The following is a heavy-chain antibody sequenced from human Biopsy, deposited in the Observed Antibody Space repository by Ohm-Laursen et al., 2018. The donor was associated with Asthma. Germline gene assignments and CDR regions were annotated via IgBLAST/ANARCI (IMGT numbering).Heavy chain of an antibody. V-gene: IGHV1-18*01. CDR1: GYTFNSAG. Sequence: GSSMKVSCKPSGYTFNSAGITWVRQAPGQGLEWMGWISVYNGNTKVAQKLQDRVTMITDTSTSTAYMELRSLRSDDTAVYFCARAVDYSHYYGIDVWGQGTTVTVS. D-gene: IGHD3-10*01. J-gene: IGHJ6*02. CDR3: ARAVDYSHYYGIDV. CDR2: ISVYNGNT.